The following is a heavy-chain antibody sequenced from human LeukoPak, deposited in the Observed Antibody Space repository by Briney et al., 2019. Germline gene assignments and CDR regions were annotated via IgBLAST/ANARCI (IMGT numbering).Heavy chain of an antibody. CDR1: GFTSSTYW. CDR3: ARSDYYDN. J-gene: IGHJ4*02. CDR2: IKSDGSST. Sequence: GGSLRVSCAVPGFTSSTYWMYTVRQAPGKGLVWVSRIKSDGSSTSYADSVKGRFTISGDNAKNTLYLQMNSLRAEDTAVYYCARSDYYDNWGQGTLVTVS. V-gene: IGHV3-74*01.